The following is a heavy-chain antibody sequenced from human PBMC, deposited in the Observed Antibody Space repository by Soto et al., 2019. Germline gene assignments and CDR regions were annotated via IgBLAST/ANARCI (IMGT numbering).Heavy chain of an antibody. D-gene: IGHD3-3*01. CDR2: IYYSGST. CDR1: GGSVSSYY. V-gene: IGHV4-59*08. J-gene: IGHJ6*03. Sequence: SETLSLTCTVSGGSVSSYYWSWIRQPPGKGLEWIGYIYYSGSTNYNPSLKSRVTISVDTSKNQFSLKLSSVTAADTAVYYCATRAADYDFLSGYYPSSCYMDFWGKGTSGTVSS. CDR3: ATRAADYDFLSGYYPSSCYMDF.